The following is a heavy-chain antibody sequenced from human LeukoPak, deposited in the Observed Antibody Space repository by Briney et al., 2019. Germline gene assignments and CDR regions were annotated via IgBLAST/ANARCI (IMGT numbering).Heavy chain of an antibody. Sequence: ASVKVSCKASGGTFSSYAISWVRQAPGQGLEWMGGIIPIFGTANYAQKFQGRVTITADESTSTAYMELSSLRSEDTAVYYCARGDNGSGGYSWFDPWGQGTLVTVSS. CDR2: IIPIFGTA. CDR1: GGTFSSYA. D-gene: IGHD3-10*01. CDR3: ARGDNGSGGYSWFDP. V-gene: IGHV1-69*13. J-gene: IGHJ5*02.